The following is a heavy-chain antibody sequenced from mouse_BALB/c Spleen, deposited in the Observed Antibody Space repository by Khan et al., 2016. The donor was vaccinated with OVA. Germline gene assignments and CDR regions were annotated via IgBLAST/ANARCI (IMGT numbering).Heavy chain of an antibody. CDR1: GFTFSSYG. J-gene: IGHJ2*01. Sequence: EVELVESGGGLVQPGGSLKLSCAASGFTFSSYGMSWVRQTPDKRLELVATINSNVGSTYYPDSVKGRFTISRDNAKNTLYLQMSSLKSEDTAMYYWARMGIIFSGNYAYYFDYWGQGTTLTVSS. CDR3: ARMGIIFSGNYAYYFDY. D-gene: IGHD2-1*01. CDR2: INSNVGST. V-gene: IGHV5-6-3*01.